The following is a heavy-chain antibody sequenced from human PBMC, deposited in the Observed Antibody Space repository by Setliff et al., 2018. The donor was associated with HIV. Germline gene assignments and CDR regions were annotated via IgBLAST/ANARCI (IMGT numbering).Heavy chain of an antibody. CDR3: ARGDILTGYYY. CDR1: GFTFSSYA. D-gene: IGHD3-9*01. Sequence: GGSLRLSCAASGFTFSSYAMNWVRQAPGKGLEWVSAISSSSSYTNYADSVKGRFTISRDNAKNSLYLQMNSLRAEDTAVYYCARGDILTGYYYWGQGTLVTVSS. V-gene: IGHV3-21*04. CDR2: ISSSSSYT. J-gene: IGHJ4*02.